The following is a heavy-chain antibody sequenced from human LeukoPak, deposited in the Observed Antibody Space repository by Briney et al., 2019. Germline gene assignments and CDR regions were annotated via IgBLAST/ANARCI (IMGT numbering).Heavy chain of an antibody. Sequence: SQTLSLTCTVSGGSISSGGYSWSWIRQPPGKGLEWIGYIYHSGSTYYNPSLKSRVTISVDRSKNQFSLKLSSVTAADTAVYYCARGGWDYDSSGGEYYFDYWGQGTLVTVSS. V-gene: IGHV4-30-2*01. D-gene: IGHD3-22*01. CDR2: IYHSGST. CDR1: GGSISSGGYS. J-gene: IGHJ4*02. CDR3: ARGGWDYDSSGGEYYFDY.